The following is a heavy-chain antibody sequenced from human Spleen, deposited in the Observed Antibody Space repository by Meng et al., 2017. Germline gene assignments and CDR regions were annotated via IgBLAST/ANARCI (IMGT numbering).Heavy chain of an antibody. D-gene: IGHD4-11*01. V-gene: IGHV4-34*01. J-gene: IGHJ4*02. CDR2: INHSGST. CDR3: ARGPTTMAHDFDY. Sequence: QVQLQQWGAGQLMPSDTLSLTCLASGGSFSDYYWSWIRQPPGKGLEWIGEINHSGSTNYNPSLESRATISVDTSQNNLSLKLSSVTAADSAVYYCARGPTTMAHDFDYWGQGTLVTVSS. CDR1: GGSFSDYY.